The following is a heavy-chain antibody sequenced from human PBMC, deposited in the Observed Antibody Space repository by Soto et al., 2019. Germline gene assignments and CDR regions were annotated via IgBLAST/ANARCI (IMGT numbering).Heavy chain of an antibody. CDR3: ARPKMDYDSTGYYFDY. D-gene: IGHD3-22*01. Sequence: PEETLSLTCTVSGGSISSSSYYWGWIRQTPGKGLEWIGSIYYSGSTYYTPSLKSRVTISLDTSKNQFSLKLSSVTAADTSVYYCARPKMDYDSTGYYFDYWGQGTLVTSPQ. CDR1: GGSISSSSYY. V-gene: IGHV4-39*01. J-gene: IGHJ4*02. CDR2: IYYSGST.